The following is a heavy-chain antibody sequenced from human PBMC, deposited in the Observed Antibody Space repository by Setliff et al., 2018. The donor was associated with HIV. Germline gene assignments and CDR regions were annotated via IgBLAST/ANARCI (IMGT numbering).Heavy chain of an antibody. D-gene: IGHD2-2*01. CDR1: GGSISSGVYY. J-gene: IGHJ5*02. V-gene: IGHV4-61*08. CDR3: ARVGGYCSSTSCFNWFDP. CDR2: IHYSGSI. Sequence: SETLSLTCTASGGSISSGVYYWSWIRHHPGKGLEWIGYIHYSGSIYYNPSLKSRVTISVDTSKNQFSLKLSSVTAADTAVYYCARVGGYCSSTSCFNWFDPWCQGTLVTVSS.